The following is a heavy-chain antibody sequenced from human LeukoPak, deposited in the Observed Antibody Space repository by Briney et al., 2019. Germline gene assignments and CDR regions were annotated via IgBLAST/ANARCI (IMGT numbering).Heavy chain of an antibody. Sequence: PGGSLRLSCVASGFNFNTYSMTWVRQAPGKGLEWVSSISSSSSYIYYADSVKGRFTISRDNAKNSLYLQMNSLRAEDTAVYYCARKMGTLGHAFDIWGQGTMVTVSS. J-gene: IGHJ3*02. CDR3: ARKMGTLGHAFDI. V-gene: IGHV3-21*01. CDR2: ISSSSSYI. CDR1: GFNFNTYS. D-gene: IGHD7-27*01.